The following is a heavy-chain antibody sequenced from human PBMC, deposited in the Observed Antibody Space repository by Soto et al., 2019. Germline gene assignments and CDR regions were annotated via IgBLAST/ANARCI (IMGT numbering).Heavy chain of an antibody. Sequence: PGGSLRLSCAASGFTFSSYAMSWVRQAPGKGLEWVSAISGSGGSTYYADSVKGRFTISRDNSKNTLYLQMNGLRAEDTAVYYCAKGQTPSLASFDYWGQGTLVTVSS. CDR1: GFTFSSYA. V-gene: IGHV3-23*01. CDR2: ISGSGGST. J-gene: IGHJ4*02. CDR3: AKGQTPSLASFDY. D-gene: IGHD5-12*01.